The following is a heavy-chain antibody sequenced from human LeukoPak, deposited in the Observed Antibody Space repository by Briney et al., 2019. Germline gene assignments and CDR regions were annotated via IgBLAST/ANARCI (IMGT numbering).Heavy chain of an antibody. CDR3: AELGITMIGGV. J-gene: IGHJ6*04. CDR2: ISYDGSNK. D-gene: IGHD3-10*02. CDR1: GFTFSSYG. Sequence: GGSLRLSCAAAGFTFSSYGMHWVRQAPGKGLEWVAVISYDGSNKYYADSVKGRFTISRDNSKNTLYLQMNSLRAEDTAVYYCAELGITMIGGVWGKGTTVTISS. V-gene: IGHV3-30*18.